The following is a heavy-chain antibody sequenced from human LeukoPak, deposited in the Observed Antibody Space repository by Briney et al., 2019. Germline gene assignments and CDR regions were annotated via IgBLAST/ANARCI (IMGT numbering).Heavy chain of an antibody. CDR1: GFTFTTCT. J-gene: IGHJ4*02. CDR3: AKRIPNYAFGS. Sequence: GGSLRLSCAASGFTFTTCTMNWVRQAPGKGLEWVSGISGSDGSTYYADSVQGRFTISRDSSKNMVYLQMNSLTAEDTAVYSCAKRIPNYAFGSWGQGTLVTVSS. V-gene: IGHV3-23*01. CDR2: ISGSDGST. D-gene: IGHD4/OR15-4a*01.